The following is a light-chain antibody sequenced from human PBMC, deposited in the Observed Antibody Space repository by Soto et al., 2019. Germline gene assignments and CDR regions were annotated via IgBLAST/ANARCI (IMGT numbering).Light chain of an antibody. CDR3: QLYGDSGIT. CDR1: QSVSRHF. V-gene: IGKV3-20*01. J-gene: IGKJ4*01. CDR2: GAS. Sequence: EIVLTQSPGTLSFSPGERATLSCRASQSVSRHFIAWYQQKPGQAPRLLIYGASTRATGSPARFSGSGSVTDFTLTITRLEPEDVAVYHCQLYGDSGITFGGGTKLEIK.